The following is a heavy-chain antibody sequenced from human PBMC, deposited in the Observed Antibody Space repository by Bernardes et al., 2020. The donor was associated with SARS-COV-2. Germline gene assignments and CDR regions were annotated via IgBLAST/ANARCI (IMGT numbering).Heavy chain of an antibody. CDR1: GGSISSYY. V-gene: IGHV4-59*08. D-gene: IGHD3-3*01. CDR2: IYYSGST. Sequence: SETLSLTCTVSGGSISSYYWSWIRQPPGKGLEWIGYIYYSGSTNYNPSLKSRVTISVDTSKNQFSLKLSSVTAADTAVYYCARQDIGAIFGVVIIGEGHFDYWGQGTLVTVSS. CDR3: ARQDIGAIFGVVIIGEGHFDY. J-gene: IGHJ4*02.